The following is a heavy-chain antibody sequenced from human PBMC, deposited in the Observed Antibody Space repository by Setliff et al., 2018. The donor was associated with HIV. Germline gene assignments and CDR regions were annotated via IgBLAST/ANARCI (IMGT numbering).Heavy chain of an antibody. CDR1: GGSISSANYY. J-gene: IGHJ3*01. D-gene: IGHD2-21*02. Sequence: SETLSLTCTVSGGSISSANYYWSWIRQPPGKGLEWIGYIYYNGNAYYYNPSLKSRTTISLDTSMNQFSLKLTSVTAADTAVYYCARGEACGGGCHYAFELWGQGTMVTVSS. CDR2: IYYNGNAY. CDR3: ARGEACGGGCHYAFEL. V-gene: IGHV4-30-4*08.